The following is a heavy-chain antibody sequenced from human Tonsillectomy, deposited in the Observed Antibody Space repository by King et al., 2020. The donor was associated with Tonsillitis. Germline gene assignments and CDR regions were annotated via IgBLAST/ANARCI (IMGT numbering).Heavy chain of an antibody. CDR3: AKGPPAVPGKPSFDY. Sequence: VQLVESGGGVVQPGTSLRLSCAASGFTFSTYGMHWVRQAPGKGLEWVALISYDGSNKYYADSVKGRFTISRDNSKNTLFLQMNSLRPEDTAVYYCAKGPPAVPGKPSFDYWGQGTLVTVSS. CDR1: GFTFSTYG. CDR2: ISYDGSNK. J-gene: IGHJ4*02. D-gene: IGHD6-19*01. V-gene: IGHV3-30*18.